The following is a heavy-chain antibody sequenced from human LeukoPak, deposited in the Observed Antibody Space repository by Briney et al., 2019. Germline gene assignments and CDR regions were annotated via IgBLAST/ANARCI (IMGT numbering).Heavy chain of an antibody. CDR1: GFTFSSYW. CDR2: INHSGST. V-gene: IGHV4-34*01. J-gene: IGHJ4*02. Sequence: GSLRLSCAASGFTFSSYWMSWIRQPPGKGLEWIGEINHSGSTNYNPSLKSRVTISVDTSKNQFSLKLSSVTAADTAVYYCASSRAWIQLWPFDYWGQGTLVTVSS. D-gene: IGHD5-18*01. CDR3: ASSRAWIQLWPFDY.